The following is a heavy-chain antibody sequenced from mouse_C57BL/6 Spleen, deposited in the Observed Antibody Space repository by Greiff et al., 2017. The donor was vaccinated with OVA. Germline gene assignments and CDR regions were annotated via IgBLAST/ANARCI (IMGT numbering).Heavy chain of an antibody. V-gene: IGHV14-1*01. J-gene: IGHJ4*01. D-gene: IGHD1-1*01. CDR3: ARYGALIATRAMDY. Sequence: VQLQQSGAELVRPGASVKLSCTASGFNIKDYYMHWVKQRPEQGLEWIGRIDPEDGDTEYAPKFQGQATLTADTSSNTAYLQLSSRAAEDTDVYYCARYGALIATRAMDYWGQGTSVTVSS. CDR1: GFNIKDYY. CDR2: IDPEDGDT.